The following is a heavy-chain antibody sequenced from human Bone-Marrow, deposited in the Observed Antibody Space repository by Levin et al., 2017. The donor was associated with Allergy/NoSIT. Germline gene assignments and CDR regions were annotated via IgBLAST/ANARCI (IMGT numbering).Heavy chain of an antibody. J-gene: IGHJ4*02. D-gene: IGHD3-22*01. CDR2: SSAYNGRT. Sequence: ASVKVSCKASGYTFSSYVISWVRQVPGQGLEWMGWSSAYNGRTKYVQKFEDRVNITTDRSTSTAYMELRSLGSGDTAVYYCARENYDTSGQRLHFDSWGQGTLVTVSS. V-gene: IGHV1-18*01. CDR3: ARENYDTSGQRLHFDS. CDR1: GYTFSSYV.